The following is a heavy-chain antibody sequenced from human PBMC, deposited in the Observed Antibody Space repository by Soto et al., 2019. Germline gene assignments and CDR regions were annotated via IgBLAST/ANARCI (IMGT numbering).Heavy chain of an antibody. CDR3: ARDLRFSSTNYFDF. V-gene: IGHV3-11*06. CDR2: IDGSSDYT. CDR1: GFLFTDYY. D-gene: IGHD2-8*01. Sequence: GGSLRLSCPASGFLFTDYYMSWIRQPPGKGLEWLAYIDGSSDYTNSADSVKGRFTISRDNAKNSVFLQMNNLRADDTAVYYCARDLRFSSTNYFDFWGRGTLVTVSS. J-gene: IGHJ4*02.